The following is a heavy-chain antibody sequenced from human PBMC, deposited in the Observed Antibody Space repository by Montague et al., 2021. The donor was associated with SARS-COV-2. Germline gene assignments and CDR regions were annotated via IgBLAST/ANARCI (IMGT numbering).Heavy chain of an antibody. CDR1: GGSISSYY. CDR2: ISHNGNT. V-gene: IGHV4-34*01. CDR3: ARLGDGIVPSPILGLGPYYSFYYMDV. Sequence: SETLSLTCTVSGGSISSYYWSWIRQPPGKGLEWIGEISHNGNTKYNPSLQSRVSISLDTSRNQFSLKVSSVTAADTAIYYCARLGDGIVPSPILGLGPYYSFYYMDVWGKGTTVTVSS. D-gene: IGHD2-2*02. J-gene: IGHJ6*03.